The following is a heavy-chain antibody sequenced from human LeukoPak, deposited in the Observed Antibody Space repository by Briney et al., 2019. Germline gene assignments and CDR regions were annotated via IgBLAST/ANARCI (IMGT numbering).Heavy chain of an antibody. Sequence: SETLSLTCAVSGGSISSGGYSWSWIRQPPGKGLEWIGYIYHSGSTYYNPSLKSRVTISVDRSKNQLSLKLSSVTAADTAVYYCARGDFLYYYYGMDVWGQGTTVTVSS. D-gene: IGHD3-3*01. J-gene: IGHJ6*02. V-gene: IGHV4-30-2*01. CDR2: IYHSGST. CDR3: ARGDFLYYYYGMDV. CDR1: GGSISSGGYS.